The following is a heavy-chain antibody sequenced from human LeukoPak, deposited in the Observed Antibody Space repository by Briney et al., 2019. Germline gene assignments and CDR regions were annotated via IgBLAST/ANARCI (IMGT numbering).Heavy chain of an antibody. J-gene: IGHJ4*02. CDR3: AGQLQEGFDY. Sequence: SQTLSLTCAVSGGSISSGGYSWSWIRQPPGKGLEWIGYIYYSGSTYYNPSLKSRVTISVDTSKNQFSLKLSSVTAADTAVYYCAGQLQEGFDYWGQGTLVTVSS. D-gene: IGHD2-2*01. CDR1: GGSISSGGYS. V-gene: IGHV4-30-4*07. CDR2: IYYSGST.